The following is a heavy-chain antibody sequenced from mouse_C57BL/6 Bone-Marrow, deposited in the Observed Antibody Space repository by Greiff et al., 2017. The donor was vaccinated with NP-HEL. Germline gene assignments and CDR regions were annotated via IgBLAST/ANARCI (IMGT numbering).Heavy chain of an antibody. CDR2: IDPSDGYT. D-gene: IGHD1-1*01. V-gene: IGHV1-50*01. Sequence: QVQLQQPGAELVKPGASVKLSCKASGYTFTTYWMQWVKQRPGQGLEWIGEIDPSDGYTNYNQKFKGKATLTVDTSSSTAYMQLSSLTSEDSAVYYGARKAYYGRSYEFAYWGQGTLVTVSA. J-gene: IGHJ3*01. CDR3: ARKAYYGRSYEFAY. CDR1: GYTFTTYW.